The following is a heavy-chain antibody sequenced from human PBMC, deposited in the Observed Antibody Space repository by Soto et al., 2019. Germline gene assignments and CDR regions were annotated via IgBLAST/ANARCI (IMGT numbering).Heavy chain of an antibody. Sequence: QVQLVESGGGVVQPGRSLRLSCGASGFTFNSHGMHWVRQAPGKGLEWVAVISYEGSNNFYAESVKGRFTISRDNSKITLYLQMNSLRREDTAVYYCARGAEYQLRSRDYFYGMYVWGQGTTVTVSS. CDR3: ARGAEYQLRSRDYFYGMYV. J-gene: IGHJ6*02. CDR1: GFTFNSHG. D-gene: IGHD2-2*01. CDR2: ISYEGSNN. V-gene: IGHV3-30*03.